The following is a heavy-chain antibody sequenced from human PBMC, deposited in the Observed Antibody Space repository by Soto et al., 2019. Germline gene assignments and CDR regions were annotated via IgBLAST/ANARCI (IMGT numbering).Heavy chain of an antibody. Sequence: PGESLKISCTGSGYSFTSYWISWVRQMPGKGLEWMGKINPSDSYTDYGPSFQGHVTFSADKSISTVYLQWSSLKASDTAMYYCARVPTYYYYGMDVWGQGTTVTVSS. CDR3: ARVPTYYYYGMDV. CDR2: INPSDSYT. CDR1: GYSFTSYW. J-gene: IGHJ6*02. V-gene: IGHV5-10-1*01.